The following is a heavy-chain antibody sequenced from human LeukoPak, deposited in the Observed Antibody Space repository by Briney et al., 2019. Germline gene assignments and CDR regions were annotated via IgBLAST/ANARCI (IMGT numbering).Heavy chain of an antibody. J-gene: IGHJ4*02. CDR1: GYSFTSYW. CDR2: IYPGDSDT. V-gene: IGHV5-51*01. CDR3: ARRSPFCRIKGDGTCYSDY. D-gene: IGHD2-15*01. Sequence: GESLQISCKGSGYSFTSYWIGWVRQMPGKGLEWMGIIYPGDSDTRYSPSFQGQVTISADKSTSTAYLQWSSLKASDTAMCYCARRSPFCRIKGDGTCYSDYWGQGTLVTVSS.